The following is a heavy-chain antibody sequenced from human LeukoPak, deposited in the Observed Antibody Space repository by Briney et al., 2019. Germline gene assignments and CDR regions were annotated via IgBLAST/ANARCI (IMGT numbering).Heavy chain of an antibody. CDR1: GFTFSSYA. Sequence: GGSLRLSCAASGFTFSSYAMSWVRQAPGKGLERVSAISGSGGSTYYADSVKGRFTISRDNSKNTLYLQMNSLRAEDTAVYYCAKGGLRYFDWLSPSAPYGMDVWGQGTTVTVSS. J-gene: IGHJ6*02. CDR3: AKGGLRYFDWLSPSAPYGMDV. D-gene: IGHD3-9*01. V-gene: IGHV3-23*01. CDR2: ISGSGGST.